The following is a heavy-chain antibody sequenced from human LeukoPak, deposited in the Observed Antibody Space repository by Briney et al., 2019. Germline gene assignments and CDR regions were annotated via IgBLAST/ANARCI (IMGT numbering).Heavy chain of an antibody. V-gene: IGHV4-34*01. CDR2: INHSGST. CDR3: ARGPPRYISY. J-gene: IGHJ4*02. CDR1: GGSFSGHY. D-gene: IGHD5-18*01. Sequence: SETLSLTCAVYGGSFSGHYWSWIRQPPGKGLEWIGEINHSGSTNYNPSLKSRVTISVDTSKNQFSLKVSSVTAADTAIYYCARGPPRYISYWGQGTLVTVSS.